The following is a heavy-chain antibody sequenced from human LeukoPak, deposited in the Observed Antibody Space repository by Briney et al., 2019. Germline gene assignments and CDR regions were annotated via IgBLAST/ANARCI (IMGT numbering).Heavy chain of an antibody. V-gene: IGHV3-74*01. D-gene: IGHD3-22*01. Sequence: GGSLRLSCAAAGFTFSNYWMHWVRQAPGKGLVWVSRIKSDGRTNYADSVKGRFTISRDNAKNTVSLQMNSLRAEDTGVYYCARAPSKIGGYYPEYFRHWGQGTLVTVSS. CDR3: ARAPSKIGGYYPEYFRH. CDR1: GFTFSNYW. CDR2: IKSDGRT. J-gene: IGHJ1*01.